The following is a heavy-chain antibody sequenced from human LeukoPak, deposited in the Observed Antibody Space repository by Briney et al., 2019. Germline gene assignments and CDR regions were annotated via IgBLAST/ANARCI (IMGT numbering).Heavy chain of an antibody. J-gene: IGHJ6*02. D-gene: IGHD1-26*01. CDR1: GGSISSSNW. V-gene: IGHV4-4*02. Sequence: SGTLSLTCAVSGGSISSSNWWSWVRQPPGKGLEWIGEIYHSGSTNYNPSLKSRVTISVDKSKNQFSLKLSSVTAADTAVYYCARDKGSGSYFGHFGMDLWGQGTTVTVSS. CDR3: ARDKGSGSYFGHFGMDL. CDR2: IYHSGST.